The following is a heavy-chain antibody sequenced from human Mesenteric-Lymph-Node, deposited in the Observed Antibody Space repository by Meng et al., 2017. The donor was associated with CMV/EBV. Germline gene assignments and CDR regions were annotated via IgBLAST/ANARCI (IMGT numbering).Heavy chain of an antibody. D-gene: IGHD3-3*01. CDR3: ARAIRSHELGVVHYSFDY. Sequence: TFTSYDINGVRKDTGQGLEWMGWMNPKSGKKGYAQKFQGRVTITRNTSISTAYMDLSSLTSEDTAVYYCARAIRSHELGVVHYSFDYWGQGTLVTVSS. CDR1: TFTSYD. J-gene: IGHJ4*02. V-gene: IGHV1-8*01. CDR2: MNPKSGKK.